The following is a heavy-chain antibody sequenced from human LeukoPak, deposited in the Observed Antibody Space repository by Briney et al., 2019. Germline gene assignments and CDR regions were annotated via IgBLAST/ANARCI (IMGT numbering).Heavy chain of an antibody. J-gene: IGHJ5*02. D-gene: IGHD4-17*01. CDR3: AKDAGDYQFDP. CDR1: GFTVSSNY. CDR2: VKQEGSEK. V-gene: IGHV3-7*01. Sequence: PGGSLRLSCAASGFTVSSNYMSWVRQAPGKGLEWVANVKQEGSEKTYVDSVKGRFTISRDNAQNSLYLQMNSLRAEDTAVYYCAKDAGDYQFDPWGQGTLVTVSS.